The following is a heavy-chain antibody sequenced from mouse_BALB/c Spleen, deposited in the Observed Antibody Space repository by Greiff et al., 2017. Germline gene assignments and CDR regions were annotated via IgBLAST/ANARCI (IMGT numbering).Heavy chain of an antibody. CDR1: GFTFSDYG. CDR3: ASAYGYGYAMDY. V-gene: IGHV5-15*02. Sequence: EVKVVESGGGLVQPGGSRKLSCAASGFTFSDYGMAWVRQAPGKGPEWVAFISNLAYSIYYADTVTGRFTISRENAKNTLYLEMSSLRSEDTAMYYCASAYGYGYAMDYWGQGTSVTVSS. J-gene: IGHJ4*01. D-gene: IGHD2-2*01. CDR2: ISNLAYSI.